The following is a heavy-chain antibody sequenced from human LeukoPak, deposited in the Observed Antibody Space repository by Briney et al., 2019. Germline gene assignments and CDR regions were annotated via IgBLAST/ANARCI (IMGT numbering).Heavy chain of an antibody. CDR2: INHSGST. Sequence: SETLSLTCAVYGGSFSGYYWSWIRQPPGKGLEWIGEINHSGSTNYNPSLKSRVTISVDTSKNQFSLKLSSETAADTAVYYCARDGAYFDYWGQGTLVTVSS. D-gene: IGHD3-16*01. CDR1: GGSFSGYY. V-gene: IGHV4-34*01. CDR3: ARDGAYFDY. J-gene: IGHJ4*02.